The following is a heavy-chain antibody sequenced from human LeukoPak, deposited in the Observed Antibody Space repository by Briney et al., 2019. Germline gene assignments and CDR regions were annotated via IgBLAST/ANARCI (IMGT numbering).Heavy chain of an antibody. Sequence: PGGSLRLSCVASGFIFSSYEMNWVRQTPGKGLEWVSYISGSGDSKFYADSVKGRFTVSRDNAKNSLYLQMSRLRLEDTAVYYCAKGGNIRVLDYYYYMDVWGKGTTVTVSS. CDR1: GFIFSSYE. D-gene: IGHD2/OR15-2a*01. V-gene: IGHV3-48*03. CDR3: AKGGNIRVLDYYYYMDV. J-gene: IGHJ6*03. CDR2: ISGSGDSK.